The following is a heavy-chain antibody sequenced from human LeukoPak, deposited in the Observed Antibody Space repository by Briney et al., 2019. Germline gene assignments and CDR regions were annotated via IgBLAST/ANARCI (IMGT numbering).Heavy chain of an antibody. CDR1: GGSISSYY. J-gene: IGHJ4*02. CDR3: ARLSAAAVDY. V-gene: IGHV4-59*01. D-gene: IGHD6-13*01. CDR2: IYYSGST. Sequence: PSETLSLTCTVSGGSISSYYWSWIRQPPGKGLEWIGYIYYSGSTNYNPSLKSRVTISVDTSKTQFSLKLSSVTAADTAVYYCARLSAAAVDYWGQGTLVTVSS.